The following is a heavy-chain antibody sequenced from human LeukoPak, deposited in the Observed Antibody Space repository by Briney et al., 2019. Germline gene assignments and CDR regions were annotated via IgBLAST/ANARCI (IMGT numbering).Heavy chain of an antibody. D-gene: IGHD2-2*01. CDR2: VYYSGTT. CDR1: GGSISSSSYY. V-gene: IGHV4-39*01. CDR3: ARQGYCSSVSCFNWFDP. J-gene: IGHJ5*02. Sequence: SETLSLTCTVSGGSISSSSYYWGWIRQPPGKGPEWIGSVYYSGTTYHNPSLKSRVTILVDTSKSQFSLNLSSVTAADTAVYYCARQGYCSSVSCFNWFDPWGQGTLVIVSS.